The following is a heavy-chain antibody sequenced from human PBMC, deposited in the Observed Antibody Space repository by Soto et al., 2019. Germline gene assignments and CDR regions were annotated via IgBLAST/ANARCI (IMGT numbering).Heavy chain of an antibody. Sequence: SETLSLTCTVSGDSFSSHYWTWIRQPPGKRLEWVAYIFHTGNTNYNPSLKSRVTISVDTSKNQFSLKLRSVTPADTAVYYCAALDGALDYWGPGNLVTVSS. CDR3: AALDGALDY. V-gene: IGHV4-59*11. D-gene: IGHD3-10*01. J-gene: IGHJ4*02. CDR2: IFHTGNT. CDR1: GDSFSSHY.